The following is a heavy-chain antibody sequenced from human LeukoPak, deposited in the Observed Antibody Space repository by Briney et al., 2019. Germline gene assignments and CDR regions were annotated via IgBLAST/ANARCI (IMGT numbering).Heavy chain of an antibody. V-gene: IGHV4-38-2*02. D-gene: IGHD6-19*01. CDR2: IYHSGST. CDR3: ARAIAVAGTFDY. CDR1: GYSISSGYY. Sequence: SETLSLTCTVSGYSISSGYYWGWIRQPPGKGLEWIGSIYHSGSTYYNPSLKSRVTISVDTSKNQFSLKLSSVTAADTAVYYCARAIAVAGTFDYWGQGTLVTVSS. J-gene: IGHJ4*02.